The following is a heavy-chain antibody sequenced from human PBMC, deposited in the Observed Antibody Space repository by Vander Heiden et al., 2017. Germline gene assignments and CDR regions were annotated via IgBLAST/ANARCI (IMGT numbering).Heavy chain of an antibody. V-gene: IGHV1-69*01. CDR1: GGTFSSYA. D-gene: IGHD2-15*01. CDR2: INPIFGTA. CDR3: ARDQISGIVVVVAATPKDYYYGMDV. J-gene: IGHJ6*02. Sequence: QVQLVQSGAELKKPGSSVTVSCKASGGTFSSYAISCMRQAPGQGLEWMGGINPIFGTANYAQKFQGKVTITADESTSTAYMELSSLRSEDTAVYYCARDQISGIVVVVAATPKDYYYGMDVWGQGTTVTVSS.